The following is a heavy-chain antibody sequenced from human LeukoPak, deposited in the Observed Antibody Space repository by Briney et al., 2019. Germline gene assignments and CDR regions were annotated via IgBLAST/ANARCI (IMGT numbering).Heavy chain of an antibody. Sequence: SETLSLTCAVYGGSFSGYYWSWIRQPPGKGLEWIGEINHSGSTNYNPSLKSRVTISVDTSKNQFSLKLSSVTAADTAVYYCARDPRYSYGRVELYYFDYWGQGTLVTVSS. V-gene: IGHV4-34*01. CDR3: ARDPRYSYGRVELYYFDY. CDR1: GGSFSGYY. CDR2: INHSGST. J-gene: IGHJ4*02. D-gene: IGHD5-18*01.